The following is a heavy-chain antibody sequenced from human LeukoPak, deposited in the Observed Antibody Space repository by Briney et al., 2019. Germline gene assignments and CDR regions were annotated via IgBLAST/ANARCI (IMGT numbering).Heavy chain of an antibody. Sequence: GASVKVSCKASGYTFTSYAMNWVRQAPGQGLKWMGWINTNTGNPTYAQGFTGRFVFSLDTSVSTAYLQISSLKAEDTAVYYCARVRYYDILTGYLHTGDYYGMDVWGQGTTVTVSS. CDR3: ARVRYYDILTGYLHTGDYYGMDV. CDR1: GYTFTSYA. V-gene: IGHV7-4-1*02. D-gene: IGHD3-9*01. J-gene: IGHJ6*02. CDR2: INTNTGNP.